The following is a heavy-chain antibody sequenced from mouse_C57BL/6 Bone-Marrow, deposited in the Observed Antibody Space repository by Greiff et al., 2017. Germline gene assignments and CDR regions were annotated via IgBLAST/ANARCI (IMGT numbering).Heavy chain of an antibody. J-gene: IGHJ4*01. Sequence: QVQLKQSGPGLVQPSQSLSITCTVSGFSLTSYGVHWVRQSPGKGLEWLGVIWSGGSTDYNAAFISRLSISKDNSKSHVFFKMNSLQADDTAIYYCARKGITTAHYAMDYWGQGTSVTVSS. CDR3: ARKGITTAHYAMDY. D-gene: IGHD1-2*01. CDR1: GFSLTSYG. V-gene: IGHV2-2*01. CDR2: IWSGGST.